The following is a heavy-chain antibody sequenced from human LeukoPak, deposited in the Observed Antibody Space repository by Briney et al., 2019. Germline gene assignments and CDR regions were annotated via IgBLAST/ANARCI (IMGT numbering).Heavy chain of an antibody. CDR3: AGDIYYDSSGYT. CDR1: GGTFSSYA. Sequence: SSVKVSCKASGGTFSSYAISWVRQAPGQGLEWTGRIIPIFGTANYAQKFQGGVTITADESTSTAYMELSSLRSEDTAVYYCAGDIYYDSSGYTWGQGTLVTVSS. D-gene: IGHD3-22*01. CDR2: IIPIFGTA. V-gene: IGHV1-69*15. J-gene: IGHJ5*02.